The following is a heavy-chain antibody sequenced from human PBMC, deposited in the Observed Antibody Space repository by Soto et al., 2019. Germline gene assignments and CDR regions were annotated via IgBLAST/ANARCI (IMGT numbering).Heavy chain of an antibody. CDR2: IDPSDSYI. CDR3: ARHGAAIWLGY. Sequence: PGESLKISCKTSGYTFSGHWISWVRQVPGKGLQWMGNIDPSDSYINYNPAFRGHVTFSVDKSSSTAHLHWRSLGPSDTAIYYCARHGAAIWLGYWGQGTLVTVSS. J-gene: IGHJ4*02. CDR1: GYTFSGHW. D-gene: IGHD6-19*01. V-gene: IGHV5-10-1*01.